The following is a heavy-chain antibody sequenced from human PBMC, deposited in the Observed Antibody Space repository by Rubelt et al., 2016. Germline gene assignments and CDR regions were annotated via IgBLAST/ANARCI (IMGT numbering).Heavy chain of an antibody. CDR2: IYSSGRS. D-gene: IGHD2-21*01. V-gene: IGHV4-30-4*01. J-gene: IGHJ3*02. Sequence: QVQLQESGPGLVKPSQTLSLTCTVSGVSLSSGAYYWTWIRHLPGKGLEWIGYIYSSGRSSHNPSLKRRVTIPVATSKNQLSLKLSDLTAADTAVYDGARCPATEPGIVGDGIEIWGKGTVVTVSS. CDR3: ARCPATEPGIVGDGIEI. CDR1: GVSLSSGAYY.